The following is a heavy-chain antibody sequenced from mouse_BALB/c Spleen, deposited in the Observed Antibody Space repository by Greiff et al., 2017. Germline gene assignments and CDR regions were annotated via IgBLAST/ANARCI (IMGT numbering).Heavy chain of an antibody. Sequence: VKLMESGPGLVAPSQSLSITCTVSGFSLTSYGVHWVRQPPGKGLEWLGVIWAGGSTNYNSALMSRLSISKDNSKSQVFLKMNSLQTDDTAMYYCARAQLIYYDPVVFAYWGQGTLVTVSA. D-gene: IGHD2-4*01. CDR3: ARAQLIYYDPVVFAY. CDR2: IWAGGST. V-gene: IGHV2-9*02. J-gene: IGHJ3*01. CDR1: GFSLTSYG.